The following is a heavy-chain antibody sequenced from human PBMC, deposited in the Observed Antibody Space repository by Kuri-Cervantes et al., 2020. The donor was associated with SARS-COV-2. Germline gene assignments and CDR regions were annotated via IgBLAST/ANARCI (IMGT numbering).Heavy chain of an antibody. J-gene: IGHJ5*02. CDR1: GFTFSNAW. D-gene: IGHD2-2*01. CDR2: ITWDGDWT. V-gene: IGHV3-20*04. Sequence: GESLKISCAASGFTFSNAWMSWVRQAPGKGLEWVAGITWDGDWTSYADSVKGRFTISTDSAKTSVYLQMNSLRAEDTALYYCARDLSDSSTPPHDPWGQGTLVTVSS. CDR3: ARDLSDSSTPPHDP.